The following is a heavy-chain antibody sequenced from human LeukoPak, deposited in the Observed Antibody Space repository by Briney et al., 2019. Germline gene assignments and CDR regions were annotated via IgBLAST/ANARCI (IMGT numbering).Heavy chain of an antibody. CDR3: ATLFGPNGSGITDY. Sequence: KTSETLSLTCAVSGGAITDYYWSWIRQPPGKGLEWIGYIYNSGNTNYNPSLKSRVTISMDTSKSQFSLKLTSVTAADTAVYYCATLFGPNGSGITDYWGQGTLVTVSS. D-gene: IGHD3-10*01. CDR1: GGAITDYY. V-gene: IGHV4-59*01. CDR2: IYNSGNT. J-gene: IGHJ4*01.